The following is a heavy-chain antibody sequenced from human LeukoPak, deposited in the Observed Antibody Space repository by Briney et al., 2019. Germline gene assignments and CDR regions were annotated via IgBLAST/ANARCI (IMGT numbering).Heavy chain of an antibody. J-gene: IGHJ6*02. CDR3: AICEEMGNYGMDV. Sequence: GESLKISCKGSGYSFTSYWIVWVRQMPGKGLEWMGIIYPGDSDTRYSPSFQGQVTISADKSISTAYLQWSSLKASDTAMYYCAICEEMGNYGMDVWGQGTTVTVSS. V-gene: IGHV5-51*01. CDR2: IYPGDSDT. D-gene: IGHD1-26*01. CDR1: GYSFTSYW.